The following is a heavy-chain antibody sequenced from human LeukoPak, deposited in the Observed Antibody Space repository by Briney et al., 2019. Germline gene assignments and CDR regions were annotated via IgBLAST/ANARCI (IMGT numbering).Heavy chain of an antibody. CDR2: IKPSGGST. V-gene: IGHV1-46*01. CDR1: GYTFTSYY. J-gene: IGHJ4*02. Sequence: ASVKVSCKGSGYTFTSYYMHWVGQAPGQGLEWMGLIKPSGGSTSYAQKLQGRVTMTRDRYTTTVYMELSSLRSEDTAVYYCARGKYYDILTGYTPVDYWGQGTLVAVSS. CDR3: ARGKYYDILTGYTPVDY. D-gene: IGHD3-9*01.